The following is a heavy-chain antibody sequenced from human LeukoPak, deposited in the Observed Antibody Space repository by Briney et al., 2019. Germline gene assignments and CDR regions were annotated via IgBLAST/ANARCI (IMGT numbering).Heavy chain of an antibody. CDR1: GGSISSYY. D-gene: IGHD3-3*01. Sequence: SETLSLTCTVSGGSISSYYWSWIRQPPGKGLEWIGYIYYSGSTNYNPSLKSRVTISVDTSKNQFSLKLSSVTAADTAVYYYARFTIFGVVDAFDIWGQGTMVTVSS. V-gene: IGHV4-59*01. CDR2: IYYSGST. CDR3: ARFTIFGVVDAFDI. J-gene: IGHJ3*02.